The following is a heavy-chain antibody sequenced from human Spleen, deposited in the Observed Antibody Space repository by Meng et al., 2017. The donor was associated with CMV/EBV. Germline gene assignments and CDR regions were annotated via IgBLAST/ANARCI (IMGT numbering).Heavy chain of an antibody. J-gene: IGHJ4*02. D-gene: IGHD3-10*01. Sequence: GGSLRLSCAASGITFSSYAMSWVRQAPGKGLEWVSTISGSGGSTYYADSVKGRFTISRDNSKNTLYLQMNSLRGEDTAVYYCANMVRGVMSFDYWGQGTLVTVSS. V-gene: IGHV3-23*01. CDR1: GITFSSYA. CDR2: ISGSGGST. CDR3: ANMVRGVMSFDY.